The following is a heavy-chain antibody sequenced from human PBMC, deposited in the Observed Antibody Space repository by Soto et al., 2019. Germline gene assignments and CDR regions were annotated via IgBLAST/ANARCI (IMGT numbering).Heavy chain of an antibody. Sequence: HPGGSLRLSCAASGFTFSSYDMHWVRQATGKGLEWVSAIGTAGDTYYPGSVKGRFTISRENAKNSLYLQMNSLRAGDTAVYYCARDRGPQLSGWFDPWGQGTLVTVS. CDR2: IGTAGDT. CDR3: ARDRGPQLSGWFDP. CDR1: GFTFSSYD. J-gene: IGHJ5*02. D-gene: IGHD3-16*02. V-gene: IGHV3-13*01.